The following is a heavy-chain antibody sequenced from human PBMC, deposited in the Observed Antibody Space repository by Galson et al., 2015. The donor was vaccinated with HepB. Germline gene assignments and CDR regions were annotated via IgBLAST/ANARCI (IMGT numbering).Heavy chain of an antibody. V-gene: IGHV6-1*01. CDR1: GDSVSSNSAA. D-gene: IGHD3-10*01. CDR2: TYYRSKWYN. J-gene: IGHJ5*02. CDR3: ARDVISSGSYYPHWFDP. Sequence: CAISGDSVSSNSAAWNWIRQSPSRGLEWLGRTYYRSKWYNDYAVSVKSRITINPDTSKNQFSLQLNSVTPEDTAVYYCARDVISSGSYYPHWFDPWGQGTLVTVDS.